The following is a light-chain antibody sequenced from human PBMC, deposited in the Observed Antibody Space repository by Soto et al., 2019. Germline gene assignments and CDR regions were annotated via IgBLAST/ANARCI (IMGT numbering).Light chain of an antibody. CDR3: SSYTSSSAVL. CDR1: SRDIGGYDY. Sequence: QSALTQPASVSGSPGQSITVSCTGTSRDIGGYDYVSWYQHHPGKAPKLIIYEVTNRPSGVSHRFSGSKSGNTASLTISGLQAEDEADYYCSSYTSSSAVLLGGGTKLTV. J-gene: IGLJ2*01. V-gene: IGLV2-14*01. CDR2: EVT.